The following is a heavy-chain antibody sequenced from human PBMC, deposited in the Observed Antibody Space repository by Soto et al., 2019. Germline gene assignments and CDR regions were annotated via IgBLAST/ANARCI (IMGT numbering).Heavy chain of an antibody. J-gene: IGHJ4*02. D-gene: IGHD3-22*01. CDR1: GYTFINYG. V-gene: IGHV1-18*01. CDR3: ARGDIVITTYYFDH. Sequence: ASVKVSCKASGYTFINYGISWVRQAPGQGLEWIGWISAYNGNTNSAQDLQGRVTMTTDTSTSTAYMELRSLRSDDTAVYYCARGDIVITTYYFDHWGQGTLVTVSS. CDR2: ISAYNGNT.